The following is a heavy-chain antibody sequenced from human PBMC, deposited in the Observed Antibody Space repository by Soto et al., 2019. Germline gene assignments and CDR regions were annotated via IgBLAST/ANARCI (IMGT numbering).Heavy chain of an antibody. CDR2: INYSGST. CDR1: GGSSRGGSYY. J-gene: IGHJ4*02. D-gene: IGHD3-3*01. CDR3: ARQAPPGVAQFDY. V-gene: IGHV4-39*01. Sequence: PSETLSLTCSVAGGSSRGGSYYWGWKRQPPGEGLQWIGSINYSGSTFYNPSLKSRVTISLATSKNQFSLQMTSVAAADTAVYYCARQAPPGVAQFDYWGQGTLVTVSS.